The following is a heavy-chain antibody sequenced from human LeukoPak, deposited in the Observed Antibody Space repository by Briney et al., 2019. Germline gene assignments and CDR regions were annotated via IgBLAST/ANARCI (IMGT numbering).Heavy chain of an antibody. D-gene: IGHD5-18*01. V-gene: IGHV1-24*01. CDR1: GYRFTELS. J-gene: IGHJ4*02. CDR3: TAVRAYSLLDF. Sequence: ASVKVSCKVSGYRFTELSRHWVRQAPGKGLEWLGGFDLVHGDTIYAQKFQGRVTMTEDTSTDTSYMELSSLGSEDTAVYCCTAVRAYSLLDFWGQGTLVIVSS. CDR2: FDLVHGDT.